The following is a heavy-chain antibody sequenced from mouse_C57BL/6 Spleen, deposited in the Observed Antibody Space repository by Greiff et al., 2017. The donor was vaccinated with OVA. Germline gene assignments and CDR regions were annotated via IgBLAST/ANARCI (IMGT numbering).Heavy chain of an antibody. D-gene: IGHD1-3*01. CDR1: GFSLTSYG. CDR2: IWSGGST. Sequence: VKLMESGPGLVQPSQSLSITCTVSGFSLTSYGVHWVRQSPGKGLEWLGVIWSGGSTDYNAAFISRLSISKNNSNSQVFIKMNSLQADDAAIYYCARETNYYAMDYWGQGTSVTVSS. V-gene: IGHV2-2*01. J-gene: IGHJ4*01. CDR3: ARETNYYAMDY.